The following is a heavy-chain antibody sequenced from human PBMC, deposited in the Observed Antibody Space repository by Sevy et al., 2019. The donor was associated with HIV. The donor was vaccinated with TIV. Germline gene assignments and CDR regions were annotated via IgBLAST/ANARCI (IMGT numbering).Heavy chain of an antibody. D-gene: IGHD6-6*01. CDR2: FYYSGRT. CDR3: ANGISARLDY. Sequence: SDTLSLTCTVSGDSISGYYWTWIRQPPGKGLEWIGYFYYSGRTNYSPSLKSRATISVDTSKNQISLTLTSVTAADTAIYYCANGISARLDYWGQGTLVTVSS. J-gene: IGHJ4*02. V-gene: IGHV4-59*01. CDR1: GDSISGYY.